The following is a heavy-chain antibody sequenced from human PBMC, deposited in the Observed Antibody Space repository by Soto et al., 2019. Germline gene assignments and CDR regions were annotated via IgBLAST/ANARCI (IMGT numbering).Heavy chain of an antibody. CDR1: GGSISSGGYY. Sequence: QVQLQESGPGLVKPSQTLSLTCTVSGGSISSGGYYWSWIRQHPGKGLEWIGYIYYSWSTYYNPSLKSRVTISVDTSKHECSLKLSSVTAADTAVYYCARDLYEIGGGSYYNYFDYWGQGTLVTVSS. CDR3: ARDLYEIGGGSYYNYFDY. CDR2: IYYSWST. D-gene: IGHD1-26*01. J-gene: IGHJ4*02. V-gene: IGHV4-31*03.